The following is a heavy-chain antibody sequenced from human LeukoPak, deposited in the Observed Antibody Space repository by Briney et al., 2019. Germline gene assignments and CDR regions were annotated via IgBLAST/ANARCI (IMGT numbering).Heavy chain of an antibody. J-gene: IGHJ6*02. Sequence: GGSLRLSCAASGFTFSSYDMHWVRQATGKGLEWVSAIGTAGDTYYPGSVKGRFTISRENAKNSLYLQMNSLRAGDTAVYYCARGFSSSWYYYYYYGMDVWGQGTTVTVS. CDR2: IGTAGDT. CDR3: ARGFSSSWYYYYYYGMDV. V-gene: IGHV3-13*01. D-gene: IGHD6-13*01. CDR1: GFTFSSYD.